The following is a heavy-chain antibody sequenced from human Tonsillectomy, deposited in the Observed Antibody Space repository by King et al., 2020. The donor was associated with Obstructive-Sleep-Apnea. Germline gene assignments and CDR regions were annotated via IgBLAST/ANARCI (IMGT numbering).Heavy chain of an antibody. J-gene: IGHJ6*01. Sequence: QLVQSGAEVKKPGSSVKVSCKAPGATFSSCAVSWVRQAPGQRLEWMGRIIPILCLVQYAQKFQGRVTITADKSTSTAYMELSSLTSEDTAVYYCARGGVTMVREMDVWGQGTTVTVSS. CDR2: IIPILCLV. V-gene: IGHV1-69*09. CDR3: ARGGVTMVREMDV. CDR1: GATFSSCA. D-gene: IGHD3-10*01.